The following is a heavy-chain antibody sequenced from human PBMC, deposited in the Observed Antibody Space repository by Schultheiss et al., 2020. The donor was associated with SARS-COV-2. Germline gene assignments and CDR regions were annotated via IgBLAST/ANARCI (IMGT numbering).Heavy chain of an antibody. J-gene: IGHJ6*02. CDR1: GFTFSSYA. V-gene: IGHV3-21*04. Sequence: GESLKISCAASGFTFSSYAMNWVRQAPGKGLEWVSSISSSSSYTNYADSVKGRFTISRDNAKNSLYLQMNSLRAEDTAVYYCARGVDDYSNYYYGMDVWGQGTTVTVSS. D-gene: IGHD4-11*01. CDR3: ARGVDDYSNYYYGMDV. CDR2: ISSSSSYT.